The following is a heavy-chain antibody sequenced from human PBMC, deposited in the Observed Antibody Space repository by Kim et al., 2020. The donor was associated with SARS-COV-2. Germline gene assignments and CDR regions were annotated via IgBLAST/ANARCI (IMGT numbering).Heavy chain of an antibody. V-gene: IGHV4-4*07. J-gene: IGHJ5*02. CDR3: ARDLEYQLLYNWFDP. CDR2: IYTSGST. Sequence: SETLSLTCTVSGGSISSYYWSWIRQPAGKGLEWIGRIYTSGSTNYNPSLKSRVTMSVDTSKNQFSLKLSSVTAADTAVYYCARDLEYQLLYNWFDPWGQGTLVTVSS. CDR1: GGSISSYY. D-gene: IGHD2-2*01.